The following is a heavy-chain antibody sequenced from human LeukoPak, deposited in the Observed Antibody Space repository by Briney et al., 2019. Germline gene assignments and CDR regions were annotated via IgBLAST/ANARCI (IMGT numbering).Heavy chain of an antibody. D-gene: IGHD2-2*01. Sequence: SKTLSLTCAVYGWSFNDHYWNWIRQPPGKGLEWIGEINARGDTNFNPSLKSRVTISVDSSKNQFSLTLRSMIAADTAVYYCARGQVPAARGYNWFDPWGQGTLVTVSS. CDR2: INARGDT. V-gene: IGHV4-34*01. CDR1: GWSFNDHY. CDR3: ARGQVPAARGYNWFDP. J-gene: IGHJ5*02.